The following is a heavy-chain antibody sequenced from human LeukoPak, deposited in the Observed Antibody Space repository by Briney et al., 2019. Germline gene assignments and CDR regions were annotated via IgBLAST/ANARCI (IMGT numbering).Heavy chain of an antibody. Sequence: SETLSLTCTVSGGSISSSSYYWGWIRQPPGKGLEWIGSIYYSGSTYYNPSLKSRVTISVDTSKNQFSLKLSSVTAADTAVYYCARHFYRCSSTSCYRFFDYWGQGTLVTVSS. J-gene: IGHJ4*02. CDR2: IYYSGST. CDR1: GGSISSSSYY. D-gene: IGHD2-2*02. CDR3: ARHFYRCSSTSCYRFFDY. V-gene: IGHV4-39*01.